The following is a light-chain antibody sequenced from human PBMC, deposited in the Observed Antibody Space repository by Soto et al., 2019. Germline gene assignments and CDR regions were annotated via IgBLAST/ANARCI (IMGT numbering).Light chain of an antibody. J-gene: IGLJ2*01. CDR1: NSNIGAGYD. Sequence: QLVLTQPPSVSGAPGQRVTISCTGSNSNIGAGYDVHWYQHLPGTAPKLLIYANSNRPSGVPDRFSGSKSGTSASLAITGLQAEDEADYYCQSYDSSLSVVVFGGGTQLTVL. CDR2: ANS. V-gene: IGLV1-40*01. CDR3: QSYDSSLSVVV.